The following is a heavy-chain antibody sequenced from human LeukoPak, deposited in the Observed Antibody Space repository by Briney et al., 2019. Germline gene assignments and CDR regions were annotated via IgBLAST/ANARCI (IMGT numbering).Heavy chain of an antibody. CDR2: ISAYNGNT. CDR3: AKETMVRGVIITYFDY. V-gene: IGHV1-18*04. J-gene: IGHJ4*02. Sequence: ASVKVSCKASGYTFTSYGISWVRQAPGQGLEWMGWISAYNGNTNYAQKLQGRVTMTTDTSTSTAYMELRSLRSDDTAVYYCAKETMVRGVIITYFDYWGQGTLVTVSS. CDR1: GYTFTSYG. D-gene: IGHD3-10*01.